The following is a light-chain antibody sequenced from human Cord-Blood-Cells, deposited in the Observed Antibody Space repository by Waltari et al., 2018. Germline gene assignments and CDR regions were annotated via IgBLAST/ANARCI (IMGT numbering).Light chain of an antibody. J-gene: IGLJ1*01. CDR2: EGS. Sequence: QSALTQPASVSGSPGQSITISCTGTSSDVGSNNLASWYQQHPGKAPKLMIYEGSKRPSGVSNRFSGSKSGNTASLTISGLQAEDEADYYCCSYAGSSTFFGTGTKVTVL. V-gene: IGLV2-23*03. CDR3: CSYAGSSTF. CDR1: SSDVGSNNL.